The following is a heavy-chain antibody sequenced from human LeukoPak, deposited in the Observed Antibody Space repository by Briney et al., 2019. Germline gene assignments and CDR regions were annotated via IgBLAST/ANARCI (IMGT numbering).Heavy chain of an antibody. V-gene: IGHV3-30-3*01. D-gene: IGHD2-2*01. J-gene: IGHJ4*02. Sequence: GGSLRLSCAASGFTFSNYAMRWVRQAPGKGLEWVAVISYVGSNKYYADSVTGRFTVSRDNSKNTLYLQMNSLRAEDTAVYYCARHYCSSISCYSYYFDYWGQGTLVTVSS. CDR3: ARHYCSSISCYSYYFDY. CDR2: ISYVGSNK. CDR1: GFTFSNYA.